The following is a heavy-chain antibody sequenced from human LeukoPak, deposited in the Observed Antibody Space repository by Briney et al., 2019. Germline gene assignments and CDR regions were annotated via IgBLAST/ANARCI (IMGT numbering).Heavy chain of an antibody. V-gene: IGHV1-69*13. D-gene: IGHD1-14*01. CDR1: GGTFSSYA. J-gene: IGHJ6*04. Sequence: GASVKVSCKASGGTFSSYAISWVRQAPGQGLEWMGGIIPIFGTANYAQKFQGRVTITADESTSTAYMELGSLRSEDTAVYYCARPLRSGTNTVVGYYYGMDVWGKGTTVTVSS. CDR3: ARPLRSGTNTVVGYYYGMDV. CDR2: IIPIFGTA.